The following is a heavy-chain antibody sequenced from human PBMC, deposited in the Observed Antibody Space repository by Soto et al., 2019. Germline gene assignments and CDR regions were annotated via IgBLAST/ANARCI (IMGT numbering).Heavy chain of an antibody. CDR3: ARVATRLQSMEVFEY. CDR1: GFIFRDYL. CDR2: LSFDGTAE. Sequence: QVQLVESGGGVVQPGTSLRLSCKASGFIFRDYLIPWVRQAPGKGLEWLAVLSFDGTAEYYADSTRGRFTISRDIPKSTTYLVINTVRREDTAMYYCARVATRLQSMEVFEYWGQGTLVTVPS. D-gene: IGHD2-21*02. V-gene: IGHV3-30*03. J-gene: IGHJ4*02.